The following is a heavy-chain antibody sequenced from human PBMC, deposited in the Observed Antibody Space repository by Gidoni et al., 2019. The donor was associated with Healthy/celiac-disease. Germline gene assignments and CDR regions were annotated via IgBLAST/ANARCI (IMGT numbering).Heavy chain of an antibody. J-gene: IGHJ4*02. Sequence: EVQLVESGGGLVQPGGSLRLSCAASGFTFSSFSMSWGRQAPGKGREWVSAISGSGGSTYYADSVKGRFTISRDNSKNTLYLQMNSLRAEDTAVYYCAKVHESSGYYYSGNFDYWGQGTLVTVSS. CDR2: ISGSGGST. CDR3: AKVHESSGYYYSGNFDY. V-gene: IGHV3-23*04. CDR1: GFTFSSFS. D-gene: IGHD3-22*01.